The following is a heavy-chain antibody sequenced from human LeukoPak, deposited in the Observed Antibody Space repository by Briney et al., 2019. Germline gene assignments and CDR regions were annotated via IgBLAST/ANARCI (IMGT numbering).Heavy chain of an antibody. Sequence: PGGSLRLPCAASGFTFSNYWMSWVRQAPGKGLEWVANIEQNGGEKSYVDSVKGRFTIFRDNAKNAVYLQMNSLRAEDTAVYYCARQHCSGGDCYFFDWGQGTLVTVSS. CDR3: ARQHCSGGDCYFFD. D-gene: IGHD2-15*01. CDR2: IEQNGGEK. V-gene: IGHV3-7*01. J-gene: IGHJ4*02. CDR1: GFTFSNYW.